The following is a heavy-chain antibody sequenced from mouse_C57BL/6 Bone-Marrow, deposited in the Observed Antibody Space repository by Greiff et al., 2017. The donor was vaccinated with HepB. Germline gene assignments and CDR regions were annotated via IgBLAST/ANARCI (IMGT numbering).Heavy chain of an antibody. V-gene: IGHV1-15*01. CDR3: TRRGLQSGFAY. Sequence: QVQLQQSGAELVRPGASVTLSCKASGYTFTDYEMHWVKQTPVHGLEWIGAIDPETGGTAYNQKFKGKAILTADKSSSTAYMELRSLTSEDSAVYYCTRRGLQSGFAYWGQGTLVTVSA. J-gene: IGHJ3*01. CDR2: IDPETGGT. CDR1: GYTFTDYE. D-gene: IGHD3-1*01.